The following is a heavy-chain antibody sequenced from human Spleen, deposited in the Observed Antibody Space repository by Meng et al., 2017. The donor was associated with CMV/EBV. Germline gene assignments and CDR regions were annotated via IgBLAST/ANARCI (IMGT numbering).Heavy chain of an antibody. Sequence: GYSFNAYHLHWVRQAPGQGLEWLGWINPNNGGTKYAQKFQGRVTMTRDKSVTTAFMELSSLRSDDTAVYYCARVLGYCTGGSCWYDFWGQGTLVTVSS. CDR2: INPNNGGT. CDR1: GYSFNAYH. CDR3: ARVLGYCTGGSCWYDF. J-gene: IGHJ4*02. V-gene: IGHV1-2*02. D-gene: IGHD2-15*01.